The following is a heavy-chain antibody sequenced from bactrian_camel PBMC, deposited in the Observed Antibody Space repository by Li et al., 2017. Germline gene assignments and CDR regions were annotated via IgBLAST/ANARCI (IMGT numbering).Heavy chain of an antibody. Sequence: VQLVESGGGSVQAGGSLRLSCAASGYSNCMGWFRQAPGKEREWVAAISRGGGTTYYADSVKGRFTISRDNARNTLYLLMNSLKPEVTAMYYCAARPIACGGSWYPLCRARSADFGYWGQGTQVTVS. V-gene: IGHV3S31*01. J-gene: IGHJ6*01. CDR3: AARPIACGGSWYPLCRARSADFGY. D-gene: IGHD6*01. CDR2: ISRGGGTT. CDR1: GYSNC.